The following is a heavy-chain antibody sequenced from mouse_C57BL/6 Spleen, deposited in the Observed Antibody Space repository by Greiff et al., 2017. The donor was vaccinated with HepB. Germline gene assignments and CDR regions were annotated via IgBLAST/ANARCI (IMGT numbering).Heavy chain of an antibody. CDR2: ISDGGSYT. J-gene: IGHJ2*01. CDR3: ARGGGAGNYFDY. Sequence: EVKLMESGGGLVKPGGSLKLSCAASGFTFSSYAMSWVRQTPEKRLEWVATISDGGSYTYYPDNVKGRFTISRDNAKNNLYLQMSHLKSEDTAMYYCARGGGAGNYFDYWGQGTTLTVSS. V-gene: IGHV5-4*03. CDR1: GFTFSSYA.